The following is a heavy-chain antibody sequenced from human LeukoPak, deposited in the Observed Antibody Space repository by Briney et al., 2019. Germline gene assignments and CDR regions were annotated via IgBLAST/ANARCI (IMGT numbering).Heavy chain of an antibody. CDR2: FYTSGST. J-gene: IGHJ5*02. V-gene: IGHV4-4*07. Sequence: SETLSLTCTVSGGSISSYYWNWIRQPAGKGLEWIGRFYTSGSTSYNPSLKSRVTMSVDTSKNQFSLKLSSVTAADTAVYYCARDRGNYGDYAYNGFDPWGQGTLVTVSS. D-gene: IGHD4-17*01. CDR1: GGSISSYY. CDR3: ARDRGNYGDYAYNGFDP.